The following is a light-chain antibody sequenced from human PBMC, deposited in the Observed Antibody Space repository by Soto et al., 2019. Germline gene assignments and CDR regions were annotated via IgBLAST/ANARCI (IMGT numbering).Light chain of an antibody. CDR1: QIISSY. J-gene: IGKJ2*01. CDR3: QQSYSNPYT. V-gene: IGKV1-39*01. Sequence: DIQMTQSPSSLSASVGDRVTITCRASQIISSYLNWYQQKPGKAPKLLIYAASNLQSGVPSRFSGSRSGTDFRLTISSLQPEDFATYYCQQSYSNPYTFGQGTRLDIK. CDR2: AAS.